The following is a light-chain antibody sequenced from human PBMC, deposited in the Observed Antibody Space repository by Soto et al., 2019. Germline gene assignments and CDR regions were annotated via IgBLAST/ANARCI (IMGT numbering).Light chain of an antibody. CDR3: CSYAGRSTFPYV. Sequence: QSVLAQPASVSGSPGQSITISCTGTSSDVGTYNLVSWYQHRPGKAPKLIIYEDHKRPSDISDRFSGSKSDNTASLTISGLQGEDEAYYFCCSYAGRSTFPYVLGTGTKLTVL. J-gene: IGLJ1*01. CDR1: SSDVGTYNL. V-gene: IGLV2-23*02. CDR2: EDH.